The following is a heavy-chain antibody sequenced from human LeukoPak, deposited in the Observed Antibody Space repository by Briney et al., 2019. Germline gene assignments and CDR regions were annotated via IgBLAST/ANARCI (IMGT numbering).Heavy chain of an antibody. D-gene: IGHD5-18*01. J-gene: IGHJ4*02. Sequence: SETLSLTCTVSGGSISSYYWGWIRQPPGKGLEWIGYIYYSGSTNYNPSLKSRVTISVDTSKNQFSLKLSSVTAADTAVYYCASGVGDTAMDYLADYWGQGTLVTVSS. V-gene: IGHV4-59*01. CDR1: GGSISSYY. CDR3: ASGVGDTAMDYLADY. CDR2: IYYSGST.